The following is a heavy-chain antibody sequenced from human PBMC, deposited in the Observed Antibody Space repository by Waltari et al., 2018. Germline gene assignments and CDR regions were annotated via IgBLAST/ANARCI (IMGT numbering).Heavy chain of an antibody. CDR1: GGAISSGSLY. V-gene: IGHV4-61*02. CDR2: IYTSGST. J-gene: IGHJ4*02. D-gene: IGHD2-2*01. Sequence: CTVSGGAISSGSLYWSWIRQPAGKGLEWIGRIYTSGSTNYNPSLKSRVTISVDTSKNQFSLKLSSVTAADTAVYYCASSSTSQFDYWGQGTLVTVSS. CDR3: ASSSTSQFDY.